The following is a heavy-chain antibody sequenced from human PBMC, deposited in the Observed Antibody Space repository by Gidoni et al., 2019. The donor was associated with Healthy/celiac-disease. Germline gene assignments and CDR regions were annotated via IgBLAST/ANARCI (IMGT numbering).Heavy chain of an antibody. J-gene: IGHJ3*02. CDR3: ARAGPGMIPDAFDI. D-gene: IGHD3-10*01. CDR1: GGSISSYY. V-gene: IGHV4-59*01. CDR2: IYYSGST. Sequence: QVQLQESGPGLVKPSETLSLTCTVSGGSISSYYWSWIRQPPGKGLEWIGYIYYSGSTNYNPSLKSRVTISVDTSKNQFSLKLSSVTAADTAVYYCARAGPGMIPDAFDIWGQGTMVTVSS.